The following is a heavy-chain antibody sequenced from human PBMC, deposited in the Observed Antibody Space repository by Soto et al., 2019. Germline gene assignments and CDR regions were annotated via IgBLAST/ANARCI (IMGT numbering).Heavy chain of an antibody. CDR3: AREYYYDSSGYYYWGYFQH. CDR1: GFTFSDYY. Sequence: GGSLRLSCAASGFTFSDYYMSWIRQAPGKGLEWVSYISSSSSYTYYADSVKGRFTISRDNSKNTLYLQMNSLRAEDTAVYYCAREYYYDSSGYYYWGYFQHWGQGTLVTASS. V-gene: IGHV3-11*05. CDR2: ISSSSSYT. J-gene: IGHJ1*01. D-gene: IGHD3-22*01.